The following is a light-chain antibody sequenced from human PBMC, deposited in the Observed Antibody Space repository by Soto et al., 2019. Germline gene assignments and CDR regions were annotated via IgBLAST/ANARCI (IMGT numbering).Light chain of an antibody. CDR3: CSYAGSSAWV. CDR1: SSDVGSYNL. J-gene: IGLJ3*02. V-gene: IGLV2-23*01. CDR2: EGS. Sequence: QSALTQPASVSGSPGQLITISCTGTSSDVGSYNLVSWYQQHPGKAPKLMIYEGSKRPSGVSNRFSGSKSGNTASLTISGLQAEDEADYYCCSYAGSSAWVFGGGTQLTVL.